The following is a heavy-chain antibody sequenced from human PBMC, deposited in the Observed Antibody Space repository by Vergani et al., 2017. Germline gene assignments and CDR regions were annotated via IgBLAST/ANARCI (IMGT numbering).Heavy chain of an antibody. J-gene: IGHJ4*02. CDR1: GFTFGDYA. D-gene: IGHD3-10*01. CDR3: AKRGYGSGSCDY. V-gene: IGHV3-49*03. CDR2: IRSKTYGGTT. Sequence: EVQLVESGGGLVQPGRSLRLSCTASGFTFGDYAMSWFRQAPGKGLEWVGFIRSKTYGGTTEYAASVKGRFTISRDNSKNTLYLQMNSLRAEDTAVYYCAKRGYGSGSCDYWGQGTLVTVSS.